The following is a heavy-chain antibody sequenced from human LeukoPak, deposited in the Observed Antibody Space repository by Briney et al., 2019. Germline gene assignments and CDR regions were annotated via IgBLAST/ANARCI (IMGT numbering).Heavy chain of an antibody. Sequence: VILWRTRAGSGGCIRGDYRRGVGEPPEKRLEWIGYIYDTGATNYNPSLKSRFTISIDTSKNQFSLNFSSVTAADTAVYYCARLPPIAKTRGGFDPWGQGTLVTVSS. V-gene: IGHV4-59*08. CDR2: IYDTGAT. D-gene: IGHD2-15*01. CDR1: GGCIRGDY. CDR3: ARLPPIAKTRGGFDP. J-gene: IGHJ5*02.